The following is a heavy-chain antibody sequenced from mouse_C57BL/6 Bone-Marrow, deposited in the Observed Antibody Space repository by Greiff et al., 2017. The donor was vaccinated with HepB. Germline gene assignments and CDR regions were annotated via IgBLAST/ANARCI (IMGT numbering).Heavy chain of an antibody. V-gene: IGHV1-64*01. CDR2: IHPNSGST. D-gene: IGHD1-1*01. CDR1: GYTFTSYW. J-gene: IGHJ4*01. CDR3: ARYYGSSYGAMDY. Sequence: QVQLQQPGAELVKPGASVKLSCKASGYTFTSYWMHWVKQRPGLGLEWIGMIHPNSGSTNYNEKFTSTATLTVDKSSSQAYMQLSSLTSEDSAVYYCARYYGSSYGAMDYWGQGTSVTVSS.